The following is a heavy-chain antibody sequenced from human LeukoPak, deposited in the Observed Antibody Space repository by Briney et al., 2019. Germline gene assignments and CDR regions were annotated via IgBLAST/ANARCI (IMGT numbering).Heavy chain of an antibody. D-gene: IGHD5-12*01. CDR3: ARRGSPLLATIDGYWFDP. CDR2: IYSGGST. V-gene: IGHV3-53*01. CDR1: GFTVSSNY. Sequence: GGSLRLSCAASGFTVSSNYMSWVRQALWKGLEWVSIIYSGGSTYYADSVKGRFTISRDNSKNTLYLQMNSLRAEDTAVYYCARRGSPLLATIDGYWFDPWGQGTLVIVSS. J-gene: IGHJ5*02.